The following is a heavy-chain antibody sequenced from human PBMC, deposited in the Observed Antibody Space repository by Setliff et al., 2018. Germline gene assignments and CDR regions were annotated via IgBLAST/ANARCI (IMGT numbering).Heavy chain of an antibody. CDR2: IYHSGTT. V-gene: IGHV4-31*03. CDR3: ARYSSPYYYMDV. J-gene: IGHJ6*03. D-gene: IGHD5-18*01. CDR1: GGSITTGGYY. Sequence: SETLSLTCTVSGGSITTGGYYWSWIRQHPGEGLEWIGYIYHSGTTYYNPSLESRVRLSVDTSNSQFSLKLSSVTAADRAIYLCARYSSPYYYMDVWGTGIAGTVS.